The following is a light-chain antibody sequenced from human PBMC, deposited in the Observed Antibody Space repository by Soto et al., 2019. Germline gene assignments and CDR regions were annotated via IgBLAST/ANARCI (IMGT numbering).Light chain of an antibody. Sequence: EIVLTQSPGILSLSPGDRATLSCRTSQSVNSNSLAWYQQNPGQAPRLLLYGASTRAIGIPDRFSGSGSGTDCTLTISRLEPEDFAVYYCQQDGTSPPLTFGGGTEVEIK. CDR2: GAS. J-gene: IGKJ4*01. CDR3: QQDGTSPPLT. V-gene: IGKV3-20*01. CDR1: QSVNSNS.